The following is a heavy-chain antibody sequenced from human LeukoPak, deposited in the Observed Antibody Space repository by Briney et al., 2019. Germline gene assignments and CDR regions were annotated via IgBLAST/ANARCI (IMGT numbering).Heavy chain of an antibody. Sequence: GASVKVSCKASGYTFTSYYMHWVRQAPGQGLEWMGWINPNSGGTNYAQKFQGRVTMTRDTSISTAYMELSRLRSDDTAVYYCARDLWLKGHGSGSCYITNWFDPWGQGTLVTVSS. J-gene: IGHJ5*02. D-gene: IGHD3-10*01. CDR1: GYTFTSYY. V-gene: IGHV1-2*02. CDR3: ARDLWLKGHGSGSCYITNWFDP. CDR2: INPNSGGT.